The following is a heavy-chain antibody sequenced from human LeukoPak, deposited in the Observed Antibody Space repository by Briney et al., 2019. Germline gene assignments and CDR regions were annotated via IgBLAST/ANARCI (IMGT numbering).Heavy chain of an antibody. Sequence: GGSLRLSCAASGFTFSSYWMSWVRQAPGKGLEWVASINEDGSEIHYVDSVKGRFTISRDNAKDSLYLQMNILRAEDTAVYYCARGATTTRFGLFDPWGQGTLVTVSS. V-gene: IGHV3-7*04. CDR3: ARGATTTRFGLFDP. CDR1: GFTFSSYW. D-gene: IGHD3-3*01. CDR2: INEDGSEI. J-gene: IGHJ5*02.